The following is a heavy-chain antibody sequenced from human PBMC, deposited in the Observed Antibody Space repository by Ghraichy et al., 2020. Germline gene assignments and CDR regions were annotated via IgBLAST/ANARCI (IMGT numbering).Heavy chain of an antibody. D-gene: IGHD6-6*01. CDR1: GGSINNYY. V-gene: IGHV4-4*07. J-gene: IGHJ4*02. CDR2: IYSSGST. Sequence: SETLSLTCTVSGGSINNYYWSWIRQPAGKGLEWIGRIYSSGSTDYSPSLKSRITMSVDTSRSQFSLKLSSVTAADTAVYYCAREVSYSSSYYFDYWGQGTLVTVS. CDR3: AREVSYSSSYYFDY.